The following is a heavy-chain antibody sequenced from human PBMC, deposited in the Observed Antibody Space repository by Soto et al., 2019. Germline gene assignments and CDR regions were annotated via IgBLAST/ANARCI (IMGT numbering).Heavy chain of an antibody. CDR2: IIPIFGTA. V-gene: IGHV1-69*06. D-gene: IGHD5-18*01. J-gene: IGHJ4*02. CDR1: GGTFSSYA. CDR3: ARADTAMVSGGYYFDY. Sequence: QVQLVESGAEVKKPGSSVKVSCKASGGTFSSYAISWVRQAPGQGLEWMGGIIPIFGTANYAQKFQGRVTITADKSTSTAYMELSSLRSEDTAVYYCARADTAMVSGGYYFDYWGQGTLVTVSS.